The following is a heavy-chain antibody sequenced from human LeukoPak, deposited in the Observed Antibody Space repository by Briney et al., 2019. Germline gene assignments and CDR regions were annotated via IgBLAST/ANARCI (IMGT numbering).Heavy chain of an antibody. CDR1: GYTFTSYG. V-gene: IGHV1-18*01. Sequence: ASVKVSCKASGYTFTSYGISWVRQAPGQGLEWMGWISAYNGNTNYAQKLQGRVTMTTDTSTSTAYMELRSLRSDDTAAYYCARSGDIGYCSSTSCYELDYWGQGTLVTVSS. D-gene: IGHD2-2*01. CDR2: ISAYNGNT. J-gene: IGHJ4*02. CDR3: ARSGDIGYCSSTSCYELDY.